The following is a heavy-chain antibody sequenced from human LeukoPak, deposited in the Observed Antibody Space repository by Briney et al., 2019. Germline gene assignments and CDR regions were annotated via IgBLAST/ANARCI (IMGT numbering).Heavy chain of an antibody. J-gene: IGHJ4*02. D-gene: IGHD5-24*01. CDR3: AKSGYNRFDY. Sequence: PGGSLRLSCAASGFTFSSYAMSWVRQAPGKGPEWVSGISGSGGSTYYADSMKGRFTISRDNSKNTLFLQMNSLRAEDTAVYYCAKSGYNRFDYWGQGTLVTVSS. CDR2: ISGSGGST. CDR1: GFTFSSYA. V-gene: IGHV3-23*01.